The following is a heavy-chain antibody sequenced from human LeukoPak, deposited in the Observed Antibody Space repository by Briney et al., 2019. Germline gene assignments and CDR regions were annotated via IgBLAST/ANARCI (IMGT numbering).Heavy chain of an antibody. CDR1: GGSITNCY. CDR2: ISSSGNT. V-gene: IGHV4-59*01. CDR3: ARGPPDSQWLVWYYFDY. Sequence: SGTLSLTCTVSGGSITNCYWSWIRQSPGKGLVWIGYISSSGNTNYNAALKGRVTISVDTYKNHFSLILSSVTAADTAVYYCARGPPDSQWLVWYYFDYWGQGTLVTVSS. J-gene: IGHJ4*02. D-gene: IGHD6-19*01.